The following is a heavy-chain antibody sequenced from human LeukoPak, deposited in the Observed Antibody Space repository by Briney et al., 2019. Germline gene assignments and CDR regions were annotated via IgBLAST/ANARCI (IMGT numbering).Heavy chain of an antibody. V-gene: IGHV3-30*04. Sequence: GRSLRLSCAASGFTFSSYAMHWVRQAPGKGLEWVAVISYDGSNKYYADSAKGRFTISRDNSKNTLYLQMNSLRAEDTAVYYCARVQDSSGWYYFDYWGQGTLVTVSS. J-gene: IGHJ4*02. CDR2: ISYDGSNK. CDR1: GFTFSSYA. CDR3: ARVQDSSGWYYFDY. D-gene: IGHD6-19*01.